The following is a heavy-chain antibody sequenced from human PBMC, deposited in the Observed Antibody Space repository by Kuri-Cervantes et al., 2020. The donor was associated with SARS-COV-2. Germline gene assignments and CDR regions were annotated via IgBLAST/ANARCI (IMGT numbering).Heavy chain of an antibody. V-gene: IGHV1-69*13. CDR3: ARKGGEVGATLYGMDV. CDR1: GGTFSSYA. Sequence: SVKVSCKASGGTFSSYAISWVRQAPGQGLEWMGGIIPIFGTANYAQKFQGRVTITADEPTSTAYMEPSSLRSEDTAVYYCARKGGEVGATLYGMDVWGQGTTVTVSS. D-gene: IGHD1-26*01. CDR2: IIPIFGTA. J-gene: IGHJ6*02.